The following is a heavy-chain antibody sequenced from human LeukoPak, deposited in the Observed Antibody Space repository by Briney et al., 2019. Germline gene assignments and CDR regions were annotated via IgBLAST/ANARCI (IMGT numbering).Heavy chain of an antibody. V-gene: IGHV3-7*05. CDR2: IKEDGSEK. Sequence: GGSLRLSCATSGFTFSNYWMSWVRQAPGKGLEWVAYIKEDGSEKNYVDSVKGRFTVSRDNAKNSLYLQMNSLRGDDAAIYYCARDWGAAGLWDYWGQGTLVTVSS. CDR3: ARDWGAAGLWDY. CDR1: GFTFSNYW. J-gene: IGHJ4*02. D-gene: IGHD6-13*01.